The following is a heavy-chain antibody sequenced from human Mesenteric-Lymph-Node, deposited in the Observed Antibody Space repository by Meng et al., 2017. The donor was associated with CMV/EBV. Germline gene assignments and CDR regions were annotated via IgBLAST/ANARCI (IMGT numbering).Heavy chain of an antibody. J-gene: IGHJ6*02. V-gene: IGHV3-13*01. D-gene: IGHD4-17*01. Sequence: GESLKISCAASGFTFNDYDMHWVRQATGKGLEWVSGIGTVGDTYYAGSVKGRFTISRENGKNSLYLQMNSLRAEDTALYYCAKDSAYGDVSGLGMDVWGQGTTVTVSS. CDR1: GFTFNDYD. CDR3: AKDSAYGDVSGLGMDV. CDR2: IGTVGDT.